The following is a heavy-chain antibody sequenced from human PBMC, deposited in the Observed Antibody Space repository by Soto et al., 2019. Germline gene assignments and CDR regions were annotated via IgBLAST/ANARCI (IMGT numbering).Heavy chain of an antibody. Sequence: SETLSLTCTVSGGSISGSYWSWIRQTPGKVLEWVGYIHYSGSTNYNPSLKSRVTMSVDSAKNQFSLQLSSVTAADTAAYFCTKYRRNDAEGYALDHWGQGALVTVSS. V-gene: IGHV4-59*01. CDR3: TKYRRNDAEGYALDH. J-gene: IGHJ4*02. CDR2: IHYSGST. CDR1: GGSISGSY. D-gene: IGHD2-15*01.